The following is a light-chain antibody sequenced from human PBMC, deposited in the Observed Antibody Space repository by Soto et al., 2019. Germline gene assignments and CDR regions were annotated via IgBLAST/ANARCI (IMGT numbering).Light chain of an antibody. Sequence: QSVLTQPASVSASPGQSITIPCTGTSSDVGSHNLVSWFQQHPGKVPKLLIYEGTKRPSGLSDRFSGSKSGTTASLTISGLQAEDEAHYYCYSYAGENLYVFGTGTKVTVL. CDR1: SSDVGSHNL. J-gene: IGLJ1*01. CDR2: EGT. CDR3: YSYAGENLYV. V-gene: IGLV2-23*01.